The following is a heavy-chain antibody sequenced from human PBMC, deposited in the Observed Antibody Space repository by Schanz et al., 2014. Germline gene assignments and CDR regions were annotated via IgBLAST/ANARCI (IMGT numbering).Heavy chain of an antibody. D-gene: IGHD3-10*01. CDR2: ISFDGRNK. J-gene: IGHJ6*02. CDR3: ARSGVDV. Sequence: VQLLESGGGLVQPGGSLRLSCAASGFTFSSYAMHWVRQAPGKGLDWLAVISFDGRNKYHAQSVKGRFTISRDNAKNSLYLQMSSLRAEDTAVYYCARSGVDVWGQGTPVAVSS. V-gene: IGHV3-30*03. CDR1: GFTFSSYA.